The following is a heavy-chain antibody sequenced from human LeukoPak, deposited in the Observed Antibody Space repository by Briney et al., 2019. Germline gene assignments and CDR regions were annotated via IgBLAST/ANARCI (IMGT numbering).Heavy chain of an antibody. D-gene: IGHD3-9*01. CDR3: ARDPRPFNDIPGGYFDY. V-gene: IGHV3-21*01. CDR1: GFNFSDYS. CDR2: VNGASDYI. J-gene: IGHJ4*02. Sequence: GGSLRLSCAASGFNFSDYSMTWVRQAPGKGLEWVSSVNGASDYIYYADSVKGRFTIARDNAKNSVYLQMNSLRAEDTAVYYCARDPRPFNDIPGGYFDYWGQGTLVTVSS.